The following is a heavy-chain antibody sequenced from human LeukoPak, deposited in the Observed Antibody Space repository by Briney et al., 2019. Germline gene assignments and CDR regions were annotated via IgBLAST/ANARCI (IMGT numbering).Heavy chain of an antibody. CDR2: ISGSGSST. Sequence: SGGSLRLSCAASGFTFSSYAMSWVRQAPGKGLEWVSAISGSGSSTYYADSVKGRFTISRDNSKNTLYLRMNSLRAEDTAVYYCAKDRSSGWYDWFDPWGQGTLVTVSS. D-gene: IGHD6-19*01. CDR1: GFTFSSYA. CDR3: AKDRSSGWYDWFDP. J-gene: IGHJ5*02. V-gene: IGHV3-23*01.